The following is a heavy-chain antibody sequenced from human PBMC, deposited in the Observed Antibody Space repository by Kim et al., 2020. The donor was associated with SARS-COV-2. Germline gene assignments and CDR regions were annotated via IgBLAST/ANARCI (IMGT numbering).Heavy chain of an antibody. CDR1: GGSISSGSYY. CDR3: ARDPSTGILDAFDI. V-gene: IGHV4-31*03. J-gene: IGHJ3*02. CDR2: IYYSGST. D-gene: IGHD2-8*02. Sequence: SETLSLTCTVSGGSISSGSYYWSWILQHPGKGLEWIGYIYYSGSTYYNPSLKSRVTISVDTSKNQFSLKLSSVTAADTAVYYCARDPSTGILDAFDIWG.